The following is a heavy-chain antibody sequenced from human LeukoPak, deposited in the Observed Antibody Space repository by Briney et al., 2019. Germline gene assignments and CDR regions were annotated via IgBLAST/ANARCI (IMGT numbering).Heavy chain of an antibody. J-gene: IGHJ3*02. CDR2: IIPIFGTA. V-gene: IGHV1-69*13. D-gene: IGHD1-26*01. CDR3: ARGYIVGATTRGLAAFDI. CDR1: GGTFSSYA. Sequence: SVKVSCKASGGTFSSYAISWVRQAPGQGLEWMGGIIPIFGTANYAQKFQGRVTITADESTSTAYMELSSLRSEDTAVYYCARGYIVGATTRGLAAFDIWGQGTMVTVSS.